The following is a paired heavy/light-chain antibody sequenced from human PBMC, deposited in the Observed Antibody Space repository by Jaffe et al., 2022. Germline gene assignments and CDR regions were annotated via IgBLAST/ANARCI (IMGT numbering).Heavy chain of an antibody. CDR3: ARDLFPIYDILTGYSVGDWFDP. V-gene: IGHV1-2*06. CDR1: GYTFTGYY. D-gene: IGHD3-9*01. Sequence: QVQLVQSGAEVKKPGASVKVSCKASGYTFTGYYMHWVRQAPGQGLEWMGRINPNSGGTNYAQKFQGRVTMTRDTSISTAYMELSRLRSDDTAVYYCARDLFPIYDILTGYSVGDWFDPWGQGTLVTVSS. J-gene: IGHJ5*02. CDR2: INPNSGGT.
Light chain of an antibody. V-gene: IGLV2-8*01. Sequence: QSALTQPPSASGSPGQSVTISCTGTSSDVGGYNYVSWYQQHPGKAPKLMIYEVSKRPSGVPDRFSGSKSGNTASLTVSGLQAEDEADYYCSSYAGIYVVFGGGTKLTVL. J-gene: IGLJ2*01. CDR1: SSDVGGYNY. CDR3: SSYAGIYVV. CDR2: EVS.